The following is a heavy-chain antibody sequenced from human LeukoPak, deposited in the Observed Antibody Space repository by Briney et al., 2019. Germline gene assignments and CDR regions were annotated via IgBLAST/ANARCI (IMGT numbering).Heavy chain of an antibody. Sequence: PGGSLRLSCTASGFSFSTFGMGWVRQAPGTGLEWVAAITDSSDYTYFADSTKGRFTISRDNSKNMLYLQMSSLRADDTAVYYCAKDARRTSGWYYFDHWGQGALVTVSS. V-gene: IGHV3-23*01. D-gene: IGHD6-19*01. J-gene: IGHJ4*02. CDR1: GFSFSTFG. CDR2: ITDSSDYT. CDR3: AKDARRTSGWYYFDH.